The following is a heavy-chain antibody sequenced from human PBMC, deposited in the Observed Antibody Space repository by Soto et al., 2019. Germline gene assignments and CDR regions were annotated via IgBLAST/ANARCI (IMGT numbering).Heavy chain of an antibody. Sequence: PAGSLRLSCAASGFTVSSNYMSWVRHAPGKGLEWVSVIYSGGSTYYADSVKGRFTISRDNSKSTLYLHMNSLRAEDTAVYYRESGYIVVASGYCGQGTRVTVSS. D-gene: IGHD1-26*01. CDR2: IYSGGST. V-gene: IGHV3-53*01. CDR1: GFTVSSNY. J-gene: IGHJ4*02. CDR3: ESGYIVVASGY.